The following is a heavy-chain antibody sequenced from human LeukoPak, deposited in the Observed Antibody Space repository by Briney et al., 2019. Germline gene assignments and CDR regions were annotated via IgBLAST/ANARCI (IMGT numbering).Heavy chain of an antibody. D-gene: IGHD2-15*01. Sequence: PSETLSLTCAVYGGSFSGYYWSWIRQPPGKGLEWIGEINHSGSTNYNPSLKSRVTISVDTSKNQFSLKLSSVTAADTAVYYCASTPTSLVVVVVAATRWFDPWGQGTLVTVSS. CDR2: INHSGST. J-gene: IGHJ5*02. V-gene: IGHV4-34*01. CDR3: ASTPTSLVVVVVAATRWFDP. CDR1: GGSFSGYY.